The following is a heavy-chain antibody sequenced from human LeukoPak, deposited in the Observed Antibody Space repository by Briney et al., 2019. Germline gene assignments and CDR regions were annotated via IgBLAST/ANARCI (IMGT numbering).Heavy chain of an antibody. CDR3: ARVAGYSSSWYAPKGLIDY. J-gene: IGHJ4*02. CDR2: IYWNGGST. Sequence: PGGSLRLSCAASGFTVSSNYMSWVRQAPGKGLEWVCGIYWNGGSTGYADSVKGRFTISRDNAKSSLYLQMNSLRAEDTALYYCARVAGYSSSWYAPKGLIDYWAQGTLVTVPS. D-gene: IGHD6-13*01. CDR1: GFTVSSNY. V-gene: IGHV3-20*04.